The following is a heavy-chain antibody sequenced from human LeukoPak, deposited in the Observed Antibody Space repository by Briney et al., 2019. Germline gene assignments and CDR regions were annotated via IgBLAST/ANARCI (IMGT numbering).Heavy chain of an antibody. CDR2: KKKDGNEK. Sequence: GGSLTLSCAPSVFTFSIYWMSCVRQSPGERVECLANKKKDGNEKKYVDSVEGRYTIPRHNQENSLYLQMNSLRAEDTAVYYCAGEGGSGWYSGWFDPWGQGTLVTVSS. V-gene: IGHV3-7*01. J-gene: IGHJ5*02. D-gene: IGHD6-19*01. CDR3: AGEGGSGWYSGWFDP. CDR1: VFTFSIYW.